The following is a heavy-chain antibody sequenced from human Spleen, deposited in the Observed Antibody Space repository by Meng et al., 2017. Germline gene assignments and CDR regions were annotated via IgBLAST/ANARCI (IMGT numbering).Heavy chain of an antibody. Sequence: GGSLRLSCAASGFTFSRHAMNWVRQAPGKGLEWVSVIGGSGGGTHYADSVKGRFSVSRDNSKNTLYLQMNSLRGEDTAVYYCAKETNAFDIWGQGTVVTVSS. CDR1: GFTFSRHA. D-gene: IGHD4-11*01. CDR2: IGGSGGGT. V-gene: IGHV3-23*01. CDR3: AKETNAFDI. J-gene: IGHJ3*02.